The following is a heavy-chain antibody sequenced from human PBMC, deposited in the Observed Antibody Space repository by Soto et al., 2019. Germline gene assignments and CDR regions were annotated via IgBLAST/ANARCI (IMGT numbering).Heavy chain of an antibody. CDR3: AREGVAAAGTGWFDP. J-gene: IGHJ5*02. D-gene: IGHD6-13*01. V-gene: IGHV3-21*01. CDR1: GFTFSSYS. Sequence: EVQLVESGGGLVKPGGSLRLSCAASGFTFSSYSMNWVRQAPGKGLEWVSSISSSSSYIYYADSVKGRFTIARDNAKNALYLQMNGLRAEDTAVYYCAREGVAAAGTGWFDPWGQGTLVTVSS. CDR2: ISSSSSYI.